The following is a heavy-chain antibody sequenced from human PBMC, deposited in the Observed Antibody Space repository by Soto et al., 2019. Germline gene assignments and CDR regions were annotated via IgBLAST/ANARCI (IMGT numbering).Heavy chain of an antibody. CDR2: IIPIFGTA. Sequence: SVKVSCKASGGTVSSYAISWVRQAPGQGLEWMGGIIPIFGTANYAQKFQGRVTITADESTSTAYMELSSLRSEDTAVYYCATDPGNSGSYSRSHYYYGMDVWGKGTTVTVSS. D-gene: IGHD1-26*01. CDR3: ATDPGNSGSYSRSHYYYGMDV. CDR1: GGTVSSYA. V-gene: IGHV1-69*13. J-gene: IGHJ6*04.